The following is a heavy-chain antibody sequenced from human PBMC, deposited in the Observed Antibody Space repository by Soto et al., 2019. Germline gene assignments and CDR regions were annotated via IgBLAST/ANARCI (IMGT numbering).Heavy chain of an antibody. CDR3: AKPIHDYGDYGELGAFDI. CDR2: ISYDGSNK. CDR1: GFTFSSYG. J-gene: IGHJ3*02. V-gene: IGHV3-30*18. D-gene: IGHD4-17*01. Sequence: QVQLVESGGGVVQPGRSLRLFCAASGFTFSSYGMHWVRQAPGKGLEWVAVISYDGSNKYYADSVKGRFTISRDNSKNTLYLQMNSLRAEDTAVYYCAKPIHDYGDYGELGAFDIWGQGTMVTVSS.